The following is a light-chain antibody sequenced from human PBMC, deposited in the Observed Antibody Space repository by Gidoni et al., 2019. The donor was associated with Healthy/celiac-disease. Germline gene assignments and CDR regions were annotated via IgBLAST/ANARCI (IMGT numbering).Light chain of an antibody. Sequence: DIQMTQSPSSLSASVGDRVTITCRASQSISSYLNWYQQKPGKALKLLIYAASSLQSGVPSRFSGSGSGTDFTLTISSLQPEDFATYYCQQSYSTLITFGQGTRLEIK. V-gene: IGKV1-39*01. CDR3: QQSYSTLIT. J-gene: IGKJ5*01. CDR2: AAS. CDR1: QSISSY.